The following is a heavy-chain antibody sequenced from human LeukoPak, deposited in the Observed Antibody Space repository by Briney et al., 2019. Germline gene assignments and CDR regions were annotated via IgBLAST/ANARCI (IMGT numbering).Heavy chain of an antibody. J-gene: IGHJ4*02. CDR3: ARIGYQLRDY. D-gene: IGHD2-2*01. CDR1: GGTFSSYA. V-gene: IGHV1-69*05. Sequence: ASVKVSCKASGGTFSSYAISWVRQAPGQGLEWMGGIIPIFGTANYAQKFQGRVTITTDESTSTAYMELRSLRSEDTAIYYCARIGYQLRDYWGQGTLVTVSS. CDR2: IIPIFGTA.